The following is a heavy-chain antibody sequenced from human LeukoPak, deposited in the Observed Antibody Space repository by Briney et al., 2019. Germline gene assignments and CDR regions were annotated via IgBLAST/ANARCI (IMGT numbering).Heavy chain of an antibody. CDR3: ARRAGAYSHPYDY. Sequence: GGSLRLSCAASGFTFSGSALHWVRQASRKGLEWVGRIRSTANGYATAYAASVKGRFTISRDDSKNTAYLQMDSLKTEDTAVYYCARRAGAYSHPYDYWGQGTLVTVSS. CDR2: IRSTANGYAT. J-gene: IGHJ4*02. V-gene: IGHV3-73*01. D-gene: IGHD4/OR15-4a*01. CDR1: GFTFSGSA.